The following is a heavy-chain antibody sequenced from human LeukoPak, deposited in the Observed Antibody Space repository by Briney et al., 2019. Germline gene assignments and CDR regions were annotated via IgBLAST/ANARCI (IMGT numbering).Heavy chain of an antibody. CDR2: ISSSGSTI. CDR1: GFTFSSYE. J-gene: IGHJ4*02. D-gene: IGHD2-15*01. Sequence: GGSLRLSCAASGFTFSSYEMSWVRQAPGKGLEWVSYISSSGSTIYYADSVKGRFTISRDNAKNSLYLQMNSLRAEDTAVYYCARLYCSGGSCYRSFDYWGQGTLVTVSP. V-gene: IGHV3-48*03. CDR3: ARLYCSGGSCYRSFDY.